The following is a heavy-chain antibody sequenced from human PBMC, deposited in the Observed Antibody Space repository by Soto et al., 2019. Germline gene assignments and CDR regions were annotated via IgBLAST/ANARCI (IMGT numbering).Heavy chain of an antibody. J-gene: IGHJ4*02. D-gene: IGHD3-10*01. CDR2: ISAYNGNT. Sequence: ASVKVSCKASGYTFTSYGISWVRQAPGQGLEWMGWISAYNGNTNYAQKLQGRVTMTTDTSTSTAYMELRSLRSDDTTVYYCARTLWFGELWDFDYWGQGTLVTVSS. CDR1: GYTFTSYG. CDR3: ARTLWFGELWDFDY. V-gene: IGHV1-18*01.